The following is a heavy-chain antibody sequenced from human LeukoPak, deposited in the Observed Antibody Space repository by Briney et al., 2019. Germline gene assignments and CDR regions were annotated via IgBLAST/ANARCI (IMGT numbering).Heavy chain of an antibody. V-gene: IGHV1-69*06. J-gene: IGHJ4*02. CDR2: IIPIFGTA. CDR1: GYTFTSYA. D-gene: IGHD3-22*01. CDR3: AKADYYYDSSGYYEYDYFDY. Sequence: GDSVKVSCKASGYTFTSYAISWVRQAPGQGLEWMGGIIPIFGTANYAQKFQGRVTITADKSTSTAYMELSSLRSEDTAVYYCAKADYYYDSSGYYEYDYFDYWGQGTLVTVSS.